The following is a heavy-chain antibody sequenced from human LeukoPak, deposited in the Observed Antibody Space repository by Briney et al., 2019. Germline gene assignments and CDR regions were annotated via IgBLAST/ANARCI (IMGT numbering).Heavy chain of an antibody. Sequence: GGSLRLSCGASGFTFRNYGMHWVRLAPGKGLEWVAFIRYDGSIKYYVDSVKGRFTVSGDNSKNTLYLQMNSLRAEDTAVYYCAKDVNVGGDYFDYWGQGTHVTVSS. V-gene: IGHV3-30*02. CDR1: GFTFRNYG. J-gene: IGHJ4*02. D-gene: IGHD3-10*01. CDR2: IRYDGSIK. CDR3: AKDVNVGGDYFDY.